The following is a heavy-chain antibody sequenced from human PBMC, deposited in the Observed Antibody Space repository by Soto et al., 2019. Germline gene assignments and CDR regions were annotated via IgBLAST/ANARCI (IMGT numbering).Heavy chain of an antibody. CDR2: ISGSGGST. J-gene: IGHJ6*02. V-gene: IGHV3-23*01. Sequence: GGSLRLSCAASGFTFSSYAMSWVRQAPGKGLEWVSAISGSGGSTYYADSVKDRFTISRDNSKNTLYLQMNSLRAEDTAVYYCAKGSRAIVRVVIHRPHYYYYYGMDVWGQGTTVTVSS. D-gene: IGHD3-10*01. CDR1: GFTFSSYA. CDR3: AKGSRAIVRVVIHRPHYYYYYGMDV.